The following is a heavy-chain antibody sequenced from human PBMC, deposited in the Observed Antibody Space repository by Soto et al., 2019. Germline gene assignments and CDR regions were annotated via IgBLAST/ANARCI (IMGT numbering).Heavy chain of an antibody. CDR3: ARGGEIAAAYYYGMDV. CDR2: ISSSGSTI. J-gene: IGHJ6*02. D-gene: IGHD6-13*01. CDR1: GFTFSSYE. V-gene: IGHV3-48*03. Sequence: EVQLVESGGGLVQPGGSLRLSCAASGFTFSSYEMNWFRQAPGRGLEWVSYISSSGSTIYYVDSVKGRFTISRDNAKNSLYLQMNSLRAEDTAVYYCARGGEIAAAYYYGMDVWGQGTTVTVSS.